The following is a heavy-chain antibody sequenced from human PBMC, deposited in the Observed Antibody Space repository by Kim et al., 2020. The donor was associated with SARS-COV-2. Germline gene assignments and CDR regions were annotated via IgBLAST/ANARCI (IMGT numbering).Heavy chain of an antibody. V-gene: IGHV4-59*13. CDR2: IYYSGST. CDR3: ARVGIAVAGFDY. CDR1: GGSISSYY. Sequence: SETLSLTCTVSGGSISSYYWSWIRQPPGKGLEWIGYIYYSGSTNYNPSLKSRVTISVDTSKNQFSLKLSSVTAADTAVYYCARVGIAVAGFDYWGQGTLVTVSS. J-gene: IGHJ4*02. D-gene: IGHD6-19*01.